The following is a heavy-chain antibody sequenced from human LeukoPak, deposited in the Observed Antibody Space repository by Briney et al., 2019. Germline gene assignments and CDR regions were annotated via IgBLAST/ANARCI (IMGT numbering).Heavy chain of an antibody. CDR2: IYTSGST. V-gene: IGHV4-61*02. CDR1: GGSISSGRYY. CDR3: ARAVAGRGDFDY. Sequence: SETLSLTCTVSGGSISSGRYYWSWIRQPAGKGLEWIGRIYTSGSTNYNPSLKSRVTISVDTSKNQFSLKLSSVTAADTAVYYCARAVAGRGDFDYWGQGTLVTVSS. D-gene: IGHD6-19*01. J-gene: IGHJ4*02.